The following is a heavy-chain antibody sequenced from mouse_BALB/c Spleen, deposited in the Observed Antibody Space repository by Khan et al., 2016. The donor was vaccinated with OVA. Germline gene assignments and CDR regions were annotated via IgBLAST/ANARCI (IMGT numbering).Heavy chain of an antibody. D-gene: IGHD1-1*01. CDR2: INPSTGYT. Sequence: QVQLKQSGAELAKPGASVKMSCKASGYTFINYWILWVKQRPGQVLEWIGYINPSTGYTEYNQNFKDTATLTAVKSSSTTYMQLRSLTSEDSAVYSCERRGQRWDFDDWGQGTTLTVSS. CDR3: ERRGQRWDFDD. V-gene: IGHV1-7*01. CDR1: GYTFINYW. J-gene: IGHJ2*01.